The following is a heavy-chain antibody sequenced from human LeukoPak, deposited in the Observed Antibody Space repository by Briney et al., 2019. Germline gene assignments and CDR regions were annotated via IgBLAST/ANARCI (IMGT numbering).Heavy chain of an antibody. D-gene: IGHD6-13*01. V-gene: IGHV3-21*01. CDR3: ARDKGSSWYDY. CDR2: ISSSSSYI. CDR1: GFTFSSYS. Sequence: GGSLRLSCAASGFTFSSYSMNWVRQAPGKGLEWVSSISSSSSYIYYADSVKGQFTISRDNAKNSLYLQMNSLRAEDTAVYYCARDKGSSWYDYWGQGTLVTVSS. J-gene: IGHJ4*02.